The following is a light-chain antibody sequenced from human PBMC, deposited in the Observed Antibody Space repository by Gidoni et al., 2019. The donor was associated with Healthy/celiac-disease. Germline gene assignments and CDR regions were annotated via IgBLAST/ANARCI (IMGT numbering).Light chain of an antibody. CDR3: AAWDDSLNGVV. Sequence: QSVLTQPPSASGTPGQRVTISCSGSSSNIGSNTVNWYQQLPGTAPKLLIYSNNQRPSGVPDLFSGSKSATSASLAISGLQSEDEADYYCAAWDDSLNGVVFGGGTKLTVL. CDR2: SNN. J-gene: IGLJ2*01. CDR1: SSNIGSNT. V-gene: IGLV1-44*01.